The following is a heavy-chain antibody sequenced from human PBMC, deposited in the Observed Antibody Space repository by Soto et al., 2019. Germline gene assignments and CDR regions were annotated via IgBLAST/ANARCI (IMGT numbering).Heavy chain of an antibody. V-gene: IGHV3-21*01. CDR2: ISRRSTYI. CDR3: ARVDGISGTTANWSFDL. J-gene: IGHJ2*01. CDR1: GFSFSTFG. D-gene: IGHD1-7*01. Sequence: GGSLRLSCAASGFSFSTFGMNWVRQAPGKGLEWVSCISRRSTYIYSADSLKGRFTISRDDAKNSLYLQINDLRVEDTAVYYCARVDGISGTTANWSFDLWGRGPPVTFSS.